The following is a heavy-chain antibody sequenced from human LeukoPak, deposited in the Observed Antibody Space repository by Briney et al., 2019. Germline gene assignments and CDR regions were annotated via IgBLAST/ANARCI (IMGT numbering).Heavy chain of an antibody. CDR1: GGSINNYY. V-gene: IGHV4-59*01. CDR3: ARTYYSDSDGYYLGSSAFDI. CDR2: IYYSGRT. Sequence: SRTLSLTCTVSGGSINNYYWSWIRQPPGRGLEWIGYIYYSGRTDYNPSLRSRVTISIDMSKNQFSLKLSSLTAADTAVYYCARTYYSDSDGYYLGSSAFDIWGQGTMVTVSS. D-gene: IGHD3-22*01. J-gene: IGHJ3*02.